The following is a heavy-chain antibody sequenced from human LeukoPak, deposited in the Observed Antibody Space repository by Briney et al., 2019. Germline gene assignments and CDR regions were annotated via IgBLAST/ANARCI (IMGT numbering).Heavy chain of an antibody. CDR2: ISGSGGST. CDR1: GFTFSSYA. D-gene: IGHD4-17*01. J-gene: IGHJ4*02. Sequence: GGSLRLSCAASGFTFSSYAMSWVRQAPGKGLEWVSAISGSGGSTYYADSVKGRFTTSRDNSKNTLYLQMNSLRAEDTAVYYCASNIYGDYEVGVGSGRADYWGQGTLVTVSS. V-gene: IGHV3-23*01. CDR3: ASNIYGDYEVGVGSGRADY.